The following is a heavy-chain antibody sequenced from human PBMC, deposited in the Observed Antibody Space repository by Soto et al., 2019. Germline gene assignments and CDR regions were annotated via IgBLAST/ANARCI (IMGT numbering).Heavy chain of an antibody. CDR1: GGSFSGYD. CDR3: ASRRVATITYYGMDV. CDR2: INHSGST. Sequence: QVQLQQWGAGLLKPSETLSLTCAVYGGSFSGYDWSWIRQPPGKGLEWIGEINHSGSTNYNPSLKRQDTISVETSKNQFSQKLRAVTAAETAVYYCASRRVATITYYGMDVWGQGTPVTVSS. V-gene: IGHV4-34*01. D-gene: IGHD5-12*01. J-gene: IGHJ6*02.